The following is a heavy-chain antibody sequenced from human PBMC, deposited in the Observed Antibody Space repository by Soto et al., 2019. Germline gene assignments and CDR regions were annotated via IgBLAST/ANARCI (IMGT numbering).Heavy chain of an antibody. CDR3: ARWRVLWFGEVEACQLDY. CDR2: ISAYNGNT. CDR1: GYTFTSYG. D-gene: IGHD3-10*01. J-gene: IGHJ4*01. V-gene: IGHV1-18*01. Sequence: QVQLVQSGAEVKKPGASVKVSCKASGYTFTSYGISWVRQAPGQGLEWMGWISAYNGNTNYPQQLQGRVTMNKDTATSTAYMEPRSLRADDSAVYDCARWRVLWFGEVEACQLDYCGHGTLVTVSS.